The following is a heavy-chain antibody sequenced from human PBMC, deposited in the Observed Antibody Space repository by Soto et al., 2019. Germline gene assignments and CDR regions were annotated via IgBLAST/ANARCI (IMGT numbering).Heavy chain of an antibody. CDR1: GYTFSMSG. CDR2: ISGYNGNT. Sequence: QVQLVQSGAEVKKPGASVKVSCKSSGYTFSMSGISWVRQAPGQGLEWMGWISGYNGNTNYEQKFQDRVTMTTDTTTNTAYMELRSLRSDDTAVYYCARDGPRPYYYYGMHVWGQGTTVTVSS. CDR3: ARDGPRPYYYYGMHV. V-gene: IGHV1-18*01. J-gene: IGHJ6*02.